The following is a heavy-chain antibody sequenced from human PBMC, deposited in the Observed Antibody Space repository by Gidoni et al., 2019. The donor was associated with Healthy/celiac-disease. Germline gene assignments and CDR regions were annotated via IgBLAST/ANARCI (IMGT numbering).Heavy chain of an antibody. D-gene: IGHD6-6*01. CDR3: ASSLRPPVAARPDY. V-gene: IGHV4-39*01. CDR2: IYYSGST. J-gene: IGHJ4*02. CDR1: GGSISSSSYY. Sequence: QLQLQESGPGLVKPSETLSLTCTVPGGSISSSSYYWGWIRQPPGKGLEWIGSIYYSGSTYYNPSLKSRVTISVDTSKNQFSLKLSSVTAADTAVYYCASSLRPPVAARPDYWGQGTLVTVSS.